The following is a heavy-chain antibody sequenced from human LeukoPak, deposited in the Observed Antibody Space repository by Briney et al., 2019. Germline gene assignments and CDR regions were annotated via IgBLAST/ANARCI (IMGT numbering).Heavy chain of an antibody. V-gene: IGHV3-53*01. J-gene: IGHJ4*02. CDR3: ARATKPAAFDY. Sequence: GGSLRLSCAASGFTVSSNYMSWVRQAPGKGLEWVSVIYSGGSTYYADSVKGRFTISRDNSKNTLYLQMNSLRAEDTAVYYCARATKPAAFDYWGQGTLVTVSS. D-gene: IGHD2-2*01. CDR1: GFTVSSNY. CDR2: IYSGGST.